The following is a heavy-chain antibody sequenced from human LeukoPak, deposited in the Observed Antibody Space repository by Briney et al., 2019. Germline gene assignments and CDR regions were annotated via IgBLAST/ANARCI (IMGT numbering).Heavy chain of an antibody. CDR3: AREADPSLYASSSPDY. CDR1: GFGFSNFW. CDR2: TTLDGTTS. J-gene: IGHJ4*01. V-gene: IGHV3-74*01. Sequence: PGGSLTLSCAASGFGFSNFWMHWVRQAPGKGLLWVSRTTLDGTTSVYADSVKGRFTISRDNLKNTLYLQMRSLRAEDTAVYLCAREADPSLYASSSPDYWGQGTPATVSS. D-gene: IGHD6-6*01.